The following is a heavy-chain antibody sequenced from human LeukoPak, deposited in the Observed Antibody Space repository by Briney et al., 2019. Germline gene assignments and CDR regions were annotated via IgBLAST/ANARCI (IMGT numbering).Heavy chain of an antibody. CDR1: GGSISSGSYY. V-gene: IGHV4-61*02. Sequence: SETLSLTCTVSGGSISSGSYYWSWIRQPAGKGLEWIGRIYTSGSTNYNPSLKSRVTISVDTSKNQFSLKLSSVTAADTAVYYCARGGGYDLLSYYYYYMDVWGKGTTVTVSS. CDR3: ARGGGYDLLSYYYYYMDV. CDR2: IYTSGST. J-gene: IGHJ6*03. D-gene: IGHD5-12*01.